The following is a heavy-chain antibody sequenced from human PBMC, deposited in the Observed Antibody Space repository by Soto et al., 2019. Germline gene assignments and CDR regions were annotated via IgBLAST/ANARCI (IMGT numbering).Heavy chain of an antibody. J-gene: IGHJ5*02. D-gene: IGHD6-19*01. CDR2: IYLRGST. Sequence: SQTRSLTCTLSGDSVSSASFYWIWIRQAPGKGLEWTGLIYLRGSTNYNPSFKSRVTMSLDTSKNQFSLNLSSVTPADTAVYYCARVNSGRNWFDPWGQGTMVTVSS. CDR1: GDSVSSASFY. V-gene: IGHV4-61*01. CDR3: ARVNSGRNWFDP.